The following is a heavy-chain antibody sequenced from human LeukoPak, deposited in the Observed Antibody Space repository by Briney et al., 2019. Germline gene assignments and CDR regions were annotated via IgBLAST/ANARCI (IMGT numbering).Heavy chain of an antibody. J-gene: IGHJ5*02. V-gene: IGHV1-2*04. CDR3: PREVGYCSSTSCDSGTNWFDP. CDR1: GYTFTGYY. Sequence: SVQVSCKASGYTFTGYYMHWVRQAPGQGLEWMGWINPNNGGTNYAQKFQGWVTMTRDTSISTAYMELSRLRSDDTAVYYCPREVGYCSSTSCDSGTNWFDPWGQGTLVTVSS. CDR2: INPNNGGT. D-gene: IGHD2-2*01.